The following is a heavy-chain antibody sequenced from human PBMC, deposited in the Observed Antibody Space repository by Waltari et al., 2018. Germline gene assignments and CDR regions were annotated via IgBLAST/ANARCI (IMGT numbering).Heavy chain of an antibody. CDR2: IIPIFGTA. J-gene: IGHJ6*02. Sequence: QVQLVQSGAEVKTPGSSVKVSCQAFGGTFSRHAIRWVLKAPGQGLEWMGGIIPIFGTANYAQKFQGRVTITADESTSTAYMELSSLRSEDTAVYYCARASSGWHYYYYGMDVWGQGTTVTVSS. CDR1: GGTFSRHA. D-gene: IGHD6-19*01. V-gene: IGHV1-69*12. CDR3: ARASSGWHYYYYGMDV.